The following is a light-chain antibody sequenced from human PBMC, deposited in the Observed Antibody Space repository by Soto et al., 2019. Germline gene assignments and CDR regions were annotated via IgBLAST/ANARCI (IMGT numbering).Light chain of an antibody. Sequence: EIVMTQSPATLSVSPGERATLSCRASQSVSSNLAWYQQKPGQAPRLLIYGASTRATGIPARFSGSGSGTGVTLTISRLQSEDFAVFYCQQYNNWPSGTFGQGTKLEIK. CDR1: QSVSSN. J-gene: IGKJ2*02. V-gene: IGKV3-15*01. CDR3: QQYNNWPSGT. CDR2: GAS.